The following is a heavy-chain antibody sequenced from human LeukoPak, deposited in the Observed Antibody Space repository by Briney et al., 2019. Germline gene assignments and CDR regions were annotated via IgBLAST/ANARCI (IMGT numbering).Heavy chain of an antibody. J-gene: IGHJ3*02. CDR3: ARPQGYDSSGYWYDAFDI. Sequence: GGSLQISSKGSGYRFTSYWIGWVRPMPGKGLEWMGIIYPGDSDTRYSPSFQGQVTISADKSINTAYLQWSSLKASDTARYYCARPQGYDSSGYWYDAFDIWGQGTMVTVSS. V-gene: IGHV5-51*01. CDR1: GYRFTSYW. CDR2: IYPGDSDT. D-gene: IGHD3-22*01.